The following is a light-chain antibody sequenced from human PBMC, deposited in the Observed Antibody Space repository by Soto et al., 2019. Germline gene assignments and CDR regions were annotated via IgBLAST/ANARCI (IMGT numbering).Light chain of an antibody. Sequence: QSLLTQPPSASATPGQRVTISCSGSNSNIGTNTVNWYQQLPGTAPRLLIYTNNQRPSGVPQRFSGSKTGTSASLAIGGLQSEDGADYYCAAWDDSMGAYVFGTGPKGTVL. V-gene: IGLV1-44*01. J-gene: IGLJ1*01. CDR2: TNN. CDR1: NSNIGTNT. CDR3: AAWDDSMGAYV.